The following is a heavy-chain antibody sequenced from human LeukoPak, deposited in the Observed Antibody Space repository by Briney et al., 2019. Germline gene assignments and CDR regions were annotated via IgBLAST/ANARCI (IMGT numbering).Heavy chain of an antibody. CDR2: ISYDGSNK. V-gene: IGHV3-30*03. CDR3: ARRDYYYYYYMDV. CDR1: GFTFSSYG. Sequence: PGRSLRLSCAASGFTFSSYGMHWVRQAPGKGLEWVAVISYDGSNKYYADSVKGRFTISRDNSKNTLYLQMNSLRAEDTAVYYCARRDYYYYYYMDVWGKGTTVTVSS. D-gene: IGHD4/OR15-4a*01. J-gene: IGHJ6*03.